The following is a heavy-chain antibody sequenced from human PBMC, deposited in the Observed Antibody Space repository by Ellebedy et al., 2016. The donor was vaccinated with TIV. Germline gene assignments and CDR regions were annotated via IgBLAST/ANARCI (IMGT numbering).Heavy chain of an antibody. CDR1: GYTFTGYY. J-gene: IGHJ3*02. D-gene: IGHD3-3*01. CDR3: ARETYELRAFDI. CDR2: INPNSGGT. V-gene: IGHV1-2*02. Sequence: ASVKVSCXASGYTFTGYYMHWVRQAPGQGLEWMGWINPNSGGTNYAQKFQGRVTMTRDTSISTAYMELSRLRSDDTAVYYCARETYELRAFDIWGQGTMVTVSS.